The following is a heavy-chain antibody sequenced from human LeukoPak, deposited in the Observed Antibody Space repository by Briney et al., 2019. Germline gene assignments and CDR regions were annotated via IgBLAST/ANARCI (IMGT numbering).Heavy chain of an antibody. V-gene: IGHV1-18*01. J-gene: IGHJ6*03. D-gene: IGHD3-9*01. CDR2: ISAYNGNT. CDR1: GYTFTSYG. CDR3: ARKYYNILTGYSAYYYYYMDV. Sequence: ASVKVSRKASGYTFTSYGISWVRQAPGQGLEWMGWISAYNGNTNYAQKLQGRVTMTTDTSTSTAYMELRSLRSDDTAVYYCARKYYNILTGYSAYYYYYMDVWGKGTTVTVSS.